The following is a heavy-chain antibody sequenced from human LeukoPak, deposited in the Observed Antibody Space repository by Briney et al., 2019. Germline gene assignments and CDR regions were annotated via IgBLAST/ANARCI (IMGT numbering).Heavy chain of an antibody. V-gene: IGHV3-66*02. Sequence: PGGSLTLSCVVSGLTVSSNYMSWVRQAPGKELEWVSVIYSGGSTHYADSVQGRFTISRDNAKNSLYLQTNSLRAEDTAVYYCARRAVRDLDYWGQGTLVTVSS. D-gene: IGHD6-19*01. CDR2: IYSGGST. CDR3: ARRAVRDLDY. CDR1: GLTVSSNY. J-gene: IGHJ4*02.